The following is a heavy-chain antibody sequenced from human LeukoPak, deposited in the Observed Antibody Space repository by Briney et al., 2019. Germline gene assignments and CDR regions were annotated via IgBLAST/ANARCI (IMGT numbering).Heavy chain of an antibody. D-gene: IGHD3-3*01. CDR1: GGSISRSRDY. J-gene: IGHJ4*02. CDR2: IYYSGST. CDR3: ASNLRFLEWLPDS. Sequence: SETLSLTCSVSGGSISRSRDYWGWIRQPPGKGLEWIGSIYYSGSTYYNPSLESRITISVDMAKSQSSLKLSSVTAADTAVYYCASNLRFLEWLPDSWGQGTLVTVSS. V-gene: IGHV4-39*01.